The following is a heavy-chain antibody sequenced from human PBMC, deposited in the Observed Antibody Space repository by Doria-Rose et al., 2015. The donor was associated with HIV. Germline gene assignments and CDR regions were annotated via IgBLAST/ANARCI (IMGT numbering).Heavy chain of an antibody. Sequence: TLKESGPVLVKPTETLTLTCTVSGVSLSSPGMGVSWIRQPPGKALEWLANIFADDERSYDTSLKSRLTISRGTSKSQVVLTMTDMDPVDTATYYCASIKSSRWYHKYYFDFWGQGTVVIVSA. V-gene: IGHV2-26*01. D-gene: IGHD6-13*01. CDR3: ASIKSSRWYHKYYFDF. CDR1: GVSLSSPGMG. J-gene: IGHJ4*02. CDR2: IFADDER.